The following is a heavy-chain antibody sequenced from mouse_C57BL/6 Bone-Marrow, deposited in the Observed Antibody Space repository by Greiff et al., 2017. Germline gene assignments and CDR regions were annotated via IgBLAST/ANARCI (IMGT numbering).Heavy chain of an antibody. Sequence: EVQVVESEGGLVQPGSSMKLSCTASGFTFSDYYMAWVRQVPEKGLEWVANINYDGSSTYYLDSLKSRFIISRDNAKNILYLQMSSLKSEDTATYYCAREGATVVGDWYFDVWGTGTTVTVSS. J-gene: IGHJ1*03. V-gene: IGHV5-16*01. CDR3: AREGATVVGDWYFDV. D-gene: IGHD1-1*01. CDR2: INYDGSST. CDR1: GFTFSDYY.